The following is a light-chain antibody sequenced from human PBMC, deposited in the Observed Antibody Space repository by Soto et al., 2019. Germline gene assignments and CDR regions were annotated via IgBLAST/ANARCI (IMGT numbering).Light chain of an antibody. CDR1: QSVSSSY. V-gene: IGKV3-20*01. J-gene: IGKJ1*01. CDR2: GAS. CDR3: QQYGSSPHT. Sequence: EIVLTQSPGTLSLSPGERATLSCRASQSVSSSYLAWYQQNPGQAPRLLIYGASSRATGIPDRFSGSGSGTDFTLTISRLEPEDFAVYYCQQYGSSPHTVGQGTKVDSK.